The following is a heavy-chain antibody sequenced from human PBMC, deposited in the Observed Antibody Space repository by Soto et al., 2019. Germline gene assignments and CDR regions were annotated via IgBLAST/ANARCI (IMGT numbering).Heavy chain of an antibody. CDR2: IRQYGGAQ. V-gene: IGHV3-7*03. Sequence: WGSLRLSCVASGFTFTTYWMSWVRQAPGKGLQWVANIRQYGGAQYYVDSVKGRFTISRDNAKNSVYLQMDSLRVEDTAVYYCVRGGHGSGSYLGLSWGQGTLVGVSS. J-gene: IGHJ4*01. CDR1: GFTFTTYW. CDR3: VRGGHGSGSYLGLS. D-gene: IGHD3-10*01.